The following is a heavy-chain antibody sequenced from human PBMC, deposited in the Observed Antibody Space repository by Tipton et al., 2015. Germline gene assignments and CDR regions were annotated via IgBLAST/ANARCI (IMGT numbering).Heavy chain of an antibody. J-gene: IGHJ4*02. V-gene: IGHV4-61*08. D-gene: IGHD3-16*01. CDR3: ARVDLGVEWSLPTYSFDY. CDR2: IYYTGRT. CDR1: GGSISDGYY. Sequence: TLSLTCTVSGGSISDGYYWNWIRQPPGKGLEWIGYIYYTGRTNYNPSLKSRVTMPIDMPKNQFSLRLNFVTAADTAVYYCARVDLGVEWSLPTYSFDYWGQGILVTVSS.